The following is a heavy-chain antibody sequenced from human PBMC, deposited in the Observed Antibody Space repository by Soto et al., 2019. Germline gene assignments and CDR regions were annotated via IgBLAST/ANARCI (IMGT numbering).Heavy chain of an antibody. CDR3: AKKITALRFGETYWNY. D-gene: IGHD3-10*01. V-gene: IGHV3-23*01. Sequence: AVGSLRLSCAASGFTFSSYAMSCVREAPGKGLEWVSAISGSGGSTYYADSVKGRFTISRDNSKNTLYLQMNSLRAEDTAVYYCAKKITALRFGETYWNYWGQGTLLIVSS. CDR1: GFTFSSYA. CDR2: ISGSGGST. J-gene: IGHJ4*02.